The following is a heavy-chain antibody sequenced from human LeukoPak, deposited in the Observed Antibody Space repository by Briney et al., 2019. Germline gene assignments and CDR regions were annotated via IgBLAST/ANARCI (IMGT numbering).Heavy chain of an antibody. CDR2: INHSGST. Sequence: SETLSLTCAVYGGSFSGYYWSWIRQPPGKGLEWIGEINHSGSTNYNPSLKSRVTISVDTSKNQFSLKLSSVTAADTAVYYCARTSGYYDSSGYSPHFDYWGQGTLVTVSS. J-gene: IGHJ4*02. CDR1: GGSFSGYY. V-gene: IGHV4-34*01. CDR3: ARTSGYYDSSGYSPHFDY. D-gene: IGHD3-22*01.